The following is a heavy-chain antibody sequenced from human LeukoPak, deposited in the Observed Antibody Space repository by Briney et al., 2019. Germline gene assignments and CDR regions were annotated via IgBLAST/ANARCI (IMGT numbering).Heavy chain of an antibody. Sequence: SETLSLTCNVSGVSIRSHYWTWIRQSPGKGLQWIGYIYYSGSTNYNPSLKSRVTMSVDTSKNQVSLKLASVTAADTAVYYCAKDAGYSSWFDPWGQGTLVTVSS. J-gene: IGHJ5*02. CDR1: GVSIRSHY. CDR2: IYYSGST. CDR3: AKDAGYSSWFDP. D-gene: IGHD1-26*01. V-gene: IGHV4-59*11.